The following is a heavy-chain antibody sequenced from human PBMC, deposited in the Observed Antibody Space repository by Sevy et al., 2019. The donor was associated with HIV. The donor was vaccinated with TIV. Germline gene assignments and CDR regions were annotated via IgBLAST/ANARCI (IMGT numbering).Heavy chain of an antibody. V-gene: IGHV4-59*08. CDR1: GGSITSLY. J-gene: IGHJ4*02. CDR2: IYYNGHI. CDR3: AGENAWGRGYS. D-gene: IGHD1-26*01. Sequence: SDTLSLTCTVSGGSITSLYWNWIRQPPGKGLEWIANIYYNGHINYNPSLKSRVTLSLDTSKNQFSLRRSSVTAADTAMYYCAGENAWGRGYSWGQGTLVTVSS.